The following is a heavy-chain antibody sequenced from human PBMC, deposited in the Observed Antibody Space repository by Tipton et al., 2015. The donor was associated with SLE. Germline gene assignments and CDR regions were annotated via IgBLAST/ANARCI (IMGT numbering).Heavy chain of an antibody. V-gene: IGHV4-61*02. J-gene: IGHJ5*02. CDR2: IYTSGST. CDR1: GGSISSGSYY. Sequence: TLSLTCTVSGGSISSGSYYWSWIRQPAGKGLEWIGRIYTSGSTNYNPSLKSRVTISVDTSKNQFSLKLSSVTAADTAVYYCARDGSTGAELGDMAAAANWFDPWGQGTLVTVSS. CDR3: ARDGSTGAELGDMAAAANWFDP. D-gene: IGHD6-13*01.